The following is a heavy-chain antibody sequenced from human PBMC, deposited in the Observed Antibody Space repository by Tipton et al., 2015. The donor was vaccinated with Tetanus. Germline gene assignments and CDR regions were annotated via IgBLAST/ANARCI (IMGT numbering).Heavy chain of an antibody. CDR1: GFKFEGFA. V-gene: IGHV3-9*01. CDR3: ARLVSNAFDV. D-gene: IGHD3-9*01. CDR2: INWNGVNM. Sequence: SLRLSCSSSGFKFEGFAMFWVRQAPGKGLEWVSRINWNGVNMAYGDSVRGRFTISRDNAKNSLYLQMNRLRSEDTGIYYCARLVSNAFDVWGQGTVVTVSS. J-gene: IGHJ3*01.